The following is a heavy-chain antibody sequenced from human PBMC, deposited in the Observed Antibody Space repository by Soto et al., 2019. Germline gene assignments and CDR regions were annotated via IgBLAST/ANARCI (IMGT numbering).Heavy chain of an antibody. J-gene: IGHJ1*01. Sequence: GWSLRLSCASSVFTFISYAMHWVRQAPGKGLEWVAVISYDGSNKYYADSVKGRFTISRDNSKNTLYLQMNSLRAEDTAVYYCARVASAAATYFQHWGQGTLVTVSS. V-gene: IGHV3-30-3*01. CDR1: VFTFISYA. D-gene: IGHD6-13*01. CDR3: ARVASAAATYFQH. CDR2: ISYDGSNK.